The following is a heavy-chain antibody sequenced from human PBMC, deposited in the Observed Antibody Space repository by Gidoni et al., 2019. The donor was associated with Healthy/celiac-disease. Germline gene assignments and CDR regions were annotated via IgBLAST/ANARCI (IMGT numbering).Heavy chain of an antibody. CDR3: ARDPPVYYYDSSGYYYYYGMDV. CDR1: GYTFTSYY. Sequence: QVQLVQSGAEVKKPGASVKVYCTASGYTFTSYYMHWVRQAPGHGLEWMGIINPSGGSTSYAQKFQGRVTMTRDTSTSTVYMELSSLRSEDTAVYYCARDPPVYYYDSSGYYYYYGMDVWGQGTTVTVSS. D-gene: IGHD3-22*01. CDR2: INPSGGST. J-gene: IGHJ6*02. V-gene: IGHV1-46*01.